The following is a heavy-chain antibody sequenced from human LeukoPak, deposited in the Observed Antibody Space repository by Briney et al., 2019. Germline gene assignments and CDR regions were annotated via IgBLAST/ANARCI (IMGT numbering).Heavy chain of an antibody. Sequence: SETLSLTCTVSGGSISSSSYYWGWIRRPPGKGLEWIGSIYYSGSTYYNPSLKSRVTISVDTSKNQFSLKLSSVTAADTAVYYCATVPATAIPFDYWGQGTLVTVSS. CDR3: ATVPATAIPFDY. CDR1: GGSISSSSYY. J-gene: IGHJ4*02. V-gene: IGHV4-39*01. CDR2: IYYSGST. D-gene: IGHD2-2*02.